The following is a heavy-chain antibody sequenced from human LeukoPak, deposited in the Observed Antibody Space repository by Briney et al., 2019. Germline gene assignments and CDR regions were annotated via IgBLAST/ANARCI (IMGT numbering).Heavy chain of an antibody. J-gene: IGHJ4*02. D-gene: IGHD3-10*01. CDR2: FYPSGSN. CDR3: ARGSPTMAHFDY. V-gene: IGHV4-4*07. CDR1: GSSFGGYY. Sequence: PSETLSLTCTVSGSSFGGYYWTWLRQPAGKGLEWIGRFYPSGSNNYNPSLKSRVTISVDTSKNQFSLKLSSVTAADTAVYYCARGSPTMAHFDYWGQGTLVTVS.